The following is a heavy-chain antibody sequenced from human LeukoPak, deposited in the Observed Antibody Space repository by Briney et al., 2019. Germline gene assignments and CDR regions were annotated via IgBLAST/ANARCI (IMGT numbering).Heavy chain of an antibody. CDR1: GFTFSSYW. V-gene: IGHV3-74*01. J-gene: IGHJ4*02. CDR3: ARSNQADDY. CDR2: INPGGSSI. Sequence: GGSLRLSCAASGFTFSSYWMHWARQVPGKGLVWVARINPGGSSITYADSVKGRFTISRDNAKNTLYLQMDSLRAEDTGVYYCARSNQADDYWGQGTLVTVSS. D-gene: IGHD1-14*01.